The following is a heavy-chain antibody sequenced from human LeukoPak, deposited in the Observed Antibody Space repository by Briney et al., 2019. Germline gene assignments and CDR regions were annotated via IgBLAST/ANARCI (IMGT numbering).Heavy chain of an antibody. D-gene: IGHD6-13*01. V-gene: IGHV4-34*01. Sequence: SETLSLTCAVYGGSFSGYYWSWIRQPPGKWLEWIGEINHSGSTNYNPSLKSRVTISVDTSKNQFSLKLSSVTAADTAVYYCARGLPSVAAAGTGQWLRKNWFDPWGQGTLVTVSS. J-gene: IGHJ5*02. CDR3: ARGLPSVAAAGTGQWLRKNWFDP. CDR1: GGSFSGYY. CDR2: INHSGST.